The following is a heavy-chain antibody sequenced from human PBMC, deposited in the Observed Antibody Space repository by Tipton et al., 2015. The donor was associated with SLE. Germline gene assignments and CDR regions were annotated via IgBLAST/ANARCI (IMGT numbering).Heavy chain of an antibody. V-gene: IGHV4-59*01. CDR3: ARDRGSLFDY. J-gene: IGHJ4*02. D-gene: IGHD1-26*01. CDR1: GGSISNYY. CDR2: IYYSGST. Sequence: TLSLTCSVSGGSISNYYWSWIRQPPGKGLEWIGYIYYSGSTNYKPSLKSRVTISVDTSKNQLSLKLSSVTAADTAVYYCARDRGSLFDYWGQGTLVTVSS.